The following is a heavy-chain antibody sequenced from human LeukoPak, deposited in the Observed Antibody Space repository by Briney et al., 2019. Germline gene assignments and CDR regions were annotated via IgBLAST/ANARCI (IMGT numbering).Heavy chain of an antibody. J-gene: IGHJ4*02. V-gene: IGHV3-21*01. CDR3: ARAPNGGCSYGSHFDY. CDR2: ISSSSSYI. CDR1: GFTFSSYS. Sequence: GGSLRLSCAASGFTFSSYSMNWVRQAPGKGLEWVSSISSSSSYIYYADSVKGRFTISRDNAKNSLYLQMNSLRAEDTAVYYCARAPNGGCSYGSHFDYWGQGTLVTVSS. D-gene: IGHD5-18*01.